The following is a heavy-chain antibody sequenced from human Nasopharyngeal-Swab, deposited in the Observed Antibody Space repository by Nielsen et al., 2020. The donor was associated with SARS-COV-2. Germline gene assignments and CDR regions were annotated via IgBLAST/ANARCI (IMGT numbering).Heavy chain of an antibody. D-gene: IGHD3-10*01. CDR3: ARDQFFSYYGSGSYGLDV. CDR2: IRSKAYGGTT. V-gene: IGHV3-49*04. CDR1: GFTFGDYA. Sequence: SLRLSCTASGFTFGDYAMSWVRQAPGKGLEWVGFIRSKAYGGTTEYAASVKGRFTISRDDSKSIAYLQMNSLRAEDTAVYYCARDQFFSYYGSGSYGLDVWGQGTTVTVSS. J-gene: IGHJ6*02.